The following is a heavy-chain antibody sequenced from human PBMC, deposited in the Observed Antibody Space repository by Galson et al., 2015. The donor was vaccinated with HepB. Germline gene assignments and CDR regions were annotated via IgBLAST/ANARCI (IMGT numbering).Heavy chain of an antibody. Sequence: SLRLSCAASGFTFSSYAMHWVRQAPGKGLEWVAIISYDGSNKYYADSVKGRFTISRDISKNTLYLQMNSLKPEDTAVYYCARDSNCFIDWGQGTLVTVSS. CDR1: GFTFSSYA. CDR3: ARDSNCFID. J-gene: IGHJ4*02. D-gene: IGHD7-27*01. CDR2: ISYDGSNK. V-gene: IGHV3-30-3*01.